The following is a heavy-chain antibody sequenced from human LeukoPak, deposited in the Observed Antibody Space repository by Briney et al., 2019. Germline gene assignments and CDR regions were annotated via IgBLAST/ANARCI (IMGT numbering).Heavy chain of an antibody. CDR3: ARDPSNTSGHNAWFEY. CDR1: GYTFNRHG. V-gene: IGHV1-18*01. D-gene: IGHD2-15*01. Sequence: ASVKVSCKASGYTFNRHGISWVRQAPGQGPEWMGWISCYNGDTHYAQNYQGRLTMTTDTSTSTAYMELRSLRSDDTAVYYCARDPSNTSGHNAWFEYWGQGALVTVSS. CDR2: ISCYNGDT. J-gene: IGHJ5*01.